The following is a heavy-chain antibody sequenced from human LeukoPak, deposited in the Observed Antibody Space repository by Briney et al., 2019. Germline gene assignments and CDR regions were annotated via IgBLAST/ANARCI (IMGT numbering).Heavy chain of an antibody. CDR1: GYTFTGYY. CDR3: ARDRDYGDYVLGY. D-gene: IGHD4-17*01. Sequence: ASVKVSCKASGYTFTGYYMHWVRQAPGQGLEWMGWINPNSGGTNYAQKFQGRVTMTRDTSISTAYVELSRLRSDDTAVYYCARDRDYGDYVLGYWGQGTLVTVSS. CDR2: INPNSGGT. V-gene: IGHV1-2*02. J-gene: IGHJ4*02.